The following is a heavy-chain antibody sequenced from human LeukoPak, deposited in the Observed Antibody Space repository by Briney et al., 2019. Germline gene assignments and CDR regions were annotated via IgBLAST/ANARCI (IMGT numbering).Heavy chain of an antibody. D-gene: IGHD4-17*01. J-gene: IGHJ3*02. Sequence: GGSLRLSCAASGFTFSAYGVTWVRQAPEKGLEWVSSMGVSGDNVHYADSVKGRFAISRDNSKNTLYLQMNSLRAEDAAVYYCAKDPNGDYVGAFDTWGQGTMVIVSS. V-gene: IGHV3-23*01. CDR2: MGVSGDNV. CDR3: AKDPNGDYVGAFDT. CDR1: GFTFSAYG.